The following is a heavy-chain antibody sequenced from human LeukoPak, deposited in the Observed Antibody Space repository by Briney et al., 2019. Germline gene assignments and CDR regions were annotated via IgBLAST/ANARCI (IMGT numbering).Heavy chain of an antibody. V-gene: IGHV3-7*03. CDR1: GFMFSSNW. J-gene: IGHJ5*02. CDR3: AKDPGDKAVDRWFDP. Sequence: GGSLRLSCAASGFMFSSNWMSWVRLAPGKGLEWVANIKEDGTETYYVDSVKGRFTISRDNAKNSLYLQMSSLRAEDTAVYYCAKDPGDKAVDRWFDPWGQGTLVTVSS. CDR2: IKEDGTET. D-gene: IGHD6-19*01.